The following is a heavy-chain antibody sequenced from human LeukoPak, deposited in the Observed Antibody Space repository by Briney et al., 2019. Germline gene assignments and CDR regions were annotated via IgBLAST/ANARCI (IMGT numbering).Heavy chain of an antibody. V-gene: IGHV1-18*01. CDR1: GYTFTSYG. Sequence: ASVKVSCKASGYTFTSYGISWVRQAPGQGLEWMGWISAYNGNTNYAQKLQGRVTMTTDASTSTAYMELRSLRSDDTAVYYCARMGYYDSRPVVDYWGQGTLVTVSS. J-gene: IGHJ4*02. CDR2: ISAYNGNT. D-gene: IGHD3-22*01. CDR3: ARMGYYDSRPVVDY.